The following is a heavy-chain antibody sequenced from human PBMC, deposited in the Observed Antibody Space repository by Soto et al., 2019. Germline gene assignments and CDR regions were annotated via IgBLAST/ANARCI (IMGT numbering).Heavy chain of an antibody. J-gene: IGHJ4*02. Sequence: ASVKVSCKVSGYTLTELSMHWVRQAPGKGLEWMGGFDPEDGETIYAQKFQGRVTMTEDTSTDTAYMELSSLRSEDTAVYYCATVPFMITFGGVIVSTSYYWGQGTLVTVSS. D-gene: IGHD3-16*02. CDR3: ATVPFMITFGGVIVSTSYY. CDR1: GYTLTELS. V-gene: IGHV1-24*01. CDR2: FDPEDGET.